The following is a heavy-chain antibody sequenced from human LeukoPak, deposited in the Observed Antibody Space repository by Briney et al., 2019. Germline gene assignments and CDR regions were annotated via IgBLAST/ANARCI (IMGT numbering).Heavy chain of an antibody. J-gene: IGHJ6*02. Sequence: GESLKISCKGSGYSFTSYWIGWVRQMPGKGLEWMGIIYPGDSDTRYSPSFQGQVTISADKSISTAYLQWSSLKAPDTAMYYCASTDDYGDYDYYYYGMDVWGQGTTVTVSS. V-gene: IGHV5-51*01. D-gene: IGHD4-17*01. CDR2: IYPGDSDT. CDR1: GYSFTSYW. CDR3: ASTDDYGDYDYYYYGMDV.